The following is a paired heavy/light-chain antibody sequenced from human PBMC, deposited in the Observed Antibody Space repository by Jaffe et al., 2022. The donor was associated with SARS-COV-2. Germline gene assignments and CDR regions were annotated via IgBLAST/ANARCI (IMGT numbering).Light chain of an antibody. V-gene: IGLV6-57*01. CDR2: EDN. CDR1: SGSIASNY. Sequence: NFMLTQPHSVSESPGKTVTISCTRSSGSIASNYVQWYQQRPGSSPTTVIYEDNQRPSGVPDRFSGSIDSSSNSASLTISGLKTEDEADYYCQSYDSSNPLMVFGGGTKLTVL. J-gene: IGLJ3*02. CDR3: QSYDSSNPLMV.
Heavy chain of an antibody. CDR3: ARSGYCSSTICYVPIDF. CDR2: ISGSGGST. CDR1: GFTFSSYA. Sequence: EVQLLESGGGLVQPGGSLRLSCAASGFTFSSYAMSWVRQAPGKGLEWVSVISGSGGSTYYADSVKGRFAISRDNPDNTLYLQMSSLRADDTAVYYCARSGYCSSTICYVPIDFWGQGTLVTVYS. V-gene: IGHV3-23*01. D-gene: IGHD2-2*03. J-gene: IGHJ4*02.